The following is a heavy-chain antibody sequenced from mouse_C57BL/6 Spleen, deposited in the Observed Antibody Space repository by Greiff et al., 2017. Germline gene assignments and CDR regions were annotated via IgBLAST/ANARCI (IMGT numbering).Heavy chain of an antibody. CDR3: ARYHYYGSRWYFDV. Sequence: QVQLQQPGAELVMPGASVKLSCKASGYTFTSYWMHWVKQRPGQGLEWIGEIDPSDSYTNYNQKFKGKSTLTVDKSSSTAYMQLRSLTSEDSAVYYCARYHYYGSRWYFDVWGTGTTVTVSS. CDR2: IDPSDSYT. V-gene: IGHV1-69*01. D-gene: IGHD1-1*01. J-gene: IGHJ1*03. CDR1: GYTFTSYW.